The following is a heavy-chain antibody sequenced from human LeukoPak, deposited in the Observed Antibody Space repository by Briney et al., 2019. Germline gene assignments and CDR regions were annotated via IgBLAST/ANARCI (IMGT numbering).Heavy chain of an antibody. Sequence: PSETLSLTCAVSSFSISSDYYWGWIRQPPGKGLEWIGTIFHSGSTYYNPSLVSRVSMSVDTSKNQFSLKLYSVTAAGTAVYSCARHSQWGLVPWTFDIWGRGTMVTVSS. CDR1: SFSISSDYY. CDR2: IFHSGST. J-gene: IGHJ3*02. CDR3: ARHSQWGLVPWTFDI. V-gene: IGHV4-38-2*01. D-gene: IGHD2-21*01.